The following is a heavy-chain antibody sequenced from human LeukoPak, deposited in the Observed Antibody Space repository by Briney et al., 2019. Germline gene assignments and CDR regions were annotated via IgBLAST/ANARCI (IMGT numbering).Heavy chain of an antibody. Sequence: GGSLRLSCAASGFTFSSYAMHWVRQAPGKGLEYVSAISSNGGSTYYANSVKGRFTISRDNSKNTLYLQMGSLRAEDMAVYYCARRYYGSGSYYNGDYFDYWGQGTLVTVSS. CDR2: ISSNGGST. CDR1: GFTFSSYA. CDR3: ARRYYGSGSYYNGDYFDY. D-gene: IGHD3-10*01. J-gene: IGHJ4*02. V-gene: IGHV3-64*01.